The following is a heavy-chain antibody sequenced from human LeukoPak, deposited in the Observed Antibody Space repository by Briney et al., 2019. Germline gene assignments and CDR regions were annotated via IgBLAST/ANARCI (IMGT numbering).Heavy chain of an antibody. V-gene: IGHV4-39*01. J-gene: IGHJ5*02. CDR3: ARAFTFPNWFDP. CDR2: IYYSGTT. CDR1: GGSISSSSFY. D-gene: IGHD2/OR15-2a*01. Sequence: DPSETLSLTCTVSGGSISSSSFYWAWIRQPPGKGLEWIGSIYYSGTTYYNPSVKSRVTMSVDTSKRQFSLQLSSVTAADTAVYYCARAFTFPNWFDPWGQGTLVTVSS.